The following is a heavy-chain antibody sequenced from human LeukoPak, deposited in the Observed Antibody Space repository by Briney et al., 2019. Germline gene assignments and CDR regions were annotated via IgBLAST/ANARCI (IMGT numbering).Heavy chain of an antibody. J-gene: IGHJ6*03. CDR3: ARCVGYYDFWSGYYYYYYMDV. V-gene: IGHV4-4*09. D-gene: IGHD3-3*01. CDR1: GGSISSYY. Sequence: PSETLSLTCTVSGGSISSYYWSWIRQPPGKGLEGIGYIYTSGSTNYNPSLKSRVTISVDTSKNQFSLKLSSVTAADTAVYYCARCVGYYDFWSGYYYYYYMDVWGKGTTVTVSS. CDR2: IYTSGST.